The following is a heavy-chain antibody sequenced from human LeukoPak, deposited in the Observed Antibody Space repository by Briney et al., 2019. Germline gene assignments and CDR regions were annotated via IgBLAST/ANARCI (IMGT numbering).Heavy chain of an antibody. CDR1: GFTFSSYG. D-gene: IGHD2-2*03. CDR3: ARDGGYCSRTSCPASRMDV. J-gene: IGHJ6*03. CDR2: IWFDGSNK. Sequence: PGRSLRLSCAASGFTFSSYGMHWVRQAPGKGLEWVAVIWFDGSNKYCADSVKGRFTISRDNSKNTLDLRMNSLRAEDTAVYYCARDGGYCSRTSCPASRMDVWGKGTTVTVSS. V-gene: IGHV3-33*01.